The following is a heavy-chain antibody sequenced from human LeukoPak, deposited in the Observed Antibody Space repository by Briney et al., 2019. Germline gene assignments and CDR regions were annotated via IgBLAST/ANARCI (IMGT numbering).Heavy chain of an antibody. CDR3: ARDGSGSCY. CDR2: ISYDGSNK. D-gene: IGHD2-15*01. Sequence: GGSLRLSCAASGFSFNNYGMHWVRQAPGKGLEWVAIISYDGSNKYYADSVKGRFTISRDITKNTLFLQMNSLRAEDTAVYYCARDGSGSCYWGQGTLVTVSS. CDR1: GFSFNNYG. J-gene: IGHJ4*02. V-gene: IGHV3-30*03.